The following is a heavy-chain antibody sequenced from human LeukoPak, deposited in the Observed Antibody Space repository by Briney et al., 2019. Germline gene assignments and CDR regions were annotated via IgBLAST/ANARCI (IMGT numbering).Heavy chain of an antibody. D-gene: IGHD3/OR15-3a*01. CDR3: ARRSDWFDY. V-gene: IGHV4-59*01. Sequence: SETLSLTRTVSGGSLSSYYWSWIRQPPGKGLEWIGYVSHTGSTNHNPSLKSRVTISVDTSKNQVSLKLGSVTAADTAVYYCARRSDWFDYWGQGTLVTVSS. CDR2: VSHTGST. CDR1: GGSLSSYY. J-gene: IGHJ4*02.